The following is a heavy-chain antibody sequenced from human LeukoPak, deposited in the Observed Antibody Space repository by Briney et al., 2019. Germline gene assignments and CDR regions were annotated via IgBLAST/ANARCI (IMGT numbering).Heavy chain of an antibody. CDR1: GYSISSGYY. V-gene: IGHV4-38-2*02. CDR3: ARDERVLGYCSGGSCYINWFDP. Sequence: SETLSLTCTVSGYSISSGYYWGWIRQPPGKGLEWIGSIYHSGSTYYNPSLKSRVTISVDTSKNQFSLKLSSVTAADTAVYYCARDERVLGYCSGGSCYINWFDPWGQGTLVTVSS. J-gene: IGHJ5*02. D-gene: IGHD2-15*01. CDR2: IYHSGST.